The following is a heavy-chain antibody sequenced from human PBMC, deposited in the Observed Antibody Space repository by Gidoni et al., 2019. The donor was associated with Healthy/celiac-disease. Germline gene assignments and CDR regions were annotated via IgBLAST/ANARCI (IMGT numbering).Heavy chain of an antibody. V-gene: IGHV3-30*18. CDR1: GFTFSSYG. Sequence: QVQLVESGGGVVQPGRSLRLSCAASGFTFSSYGMHWVRQAPGKGLEWVAVISYDGSNKYYADSVKGRFTISRDNSKNTLYLQMNSLRAEDTAVYYCAKDSLLEWTGYYMDVWGKGTTVTVSS. J-gene: IGHJ6*03. D-gene: IGHD3-3*01. CDR2: ISYDGSNK. CDR3: AKDSLLEWTGYYMDV.